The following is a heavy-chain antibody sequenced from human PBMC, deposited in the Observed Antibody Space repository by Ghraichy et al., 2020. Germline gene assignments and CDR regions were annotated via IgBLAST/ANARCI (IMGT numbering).Heavy chain of an antibody. Sequence: AGGKVSCKASGYTFTGYYMHWVRQAPGQGLEWMGWINPNSGGTNYAQKFQGWVTMTRDTSISTAYMELSRLRSDDTAVYYCARDRSPTYYDFWSGYYSSYGMDVWGQGTTVTVSS. CDR1: GYTFTGYY. D-gene: IGHD3-3*01. V-gene: IGHV1-2*04. CDR2: INPNSGGT. J-gene: IGHJ6*02. CDR3: ARDRSPTYYDFWSGYYSSYGMDV.